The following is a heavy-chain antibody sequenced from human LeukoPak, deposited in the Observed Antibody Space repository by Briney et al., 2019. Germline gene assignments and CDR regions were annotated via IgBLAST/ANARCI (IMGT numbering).Heavy chain of an antibody. Sequence: GRSLRLSCAASGFTFSSYAMHWVRQAPGKGLEWVAVISYDGSNKYYADSVKGRFTISRDNSKSTLYLQMNSLRAEDTAVYYCARALSPFSSGWYSDYWGQGTLVTVSS. V-gene: IGHV3-30*04. CDR3: ARALSPFSSGWYSDY. D-gene: IGHD6-19*01. J-gene: IGHJ4*02. CDR2: ISYDGSNK. CDR1: GFTFSSYA.